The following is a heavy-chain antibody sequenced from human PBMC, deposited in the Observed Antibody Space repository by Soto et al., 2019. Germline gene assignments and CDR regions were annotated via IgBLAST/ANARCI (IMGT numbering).Heavy chain of an antibody. Sequence: SETLSLTCTVSGGSISSYDCSWIRQPAGKGLEWIGYVYYTGSTNYSPSLRSRVSISVDTSKNEFSLRLSSVTAADTAVYFCARSVAVPAAHIDSWGQGTQVTVSS. CDR3: ARSVAVPAAHIDS. D-gene: IGHD2-2*01. V-gene: IGHV4-59*01. CDR2: VYYTGST. J-gene: IGHJ4*02. CDR1: GGSISSYD.